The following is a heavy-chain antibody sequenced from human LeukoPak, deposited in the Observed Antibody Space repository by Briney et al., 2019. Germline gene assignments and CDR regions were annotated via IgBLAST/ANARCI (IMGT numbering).Heavy chain of an antibody. J-gene: IGHJ4*02. D-gene: IGHD3-3*01. CDR1: GFPFGDFA. CDR3: ARAQHDDYGDY. V-gene: IGHV3-21*01. CDR2: ITRSGQNT. Sequence: GGSLRLSCAASGFPFGDFAMTWVRQVPGGGLQWVSTITRSGQNTYYADSVKGRFTISRDNAKNSLYLQMNSLRAEDTAVYYCARAQHDDYGDYWGQGTLVTVSS.